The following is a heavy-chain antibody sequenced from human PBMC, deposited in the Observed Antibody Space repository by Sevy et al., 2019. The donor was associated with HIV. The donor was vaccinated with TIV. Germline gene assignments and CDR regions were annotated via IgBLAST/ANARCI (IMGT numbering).Heavy chain of an antibody. V-gene: IGHV4-39*01. Sequence: SETLSLTCTVSGGSISSSSYYWGWIRQPPGKGLEWIGSIYYSGSTYYNPSLKSRVTISVDTSKNQFSLKLSSVTAADTAVYYCARHRLWRGSGSYTPFDYWGQRTLVTVSS. J-gene: IGHJ4*02. CDR1: GGSISSSSYY. CDR3: ARHRLWRGSGSYTPFDY. CDR2: IYYSGST. D-gene: IGHD3-10*01.